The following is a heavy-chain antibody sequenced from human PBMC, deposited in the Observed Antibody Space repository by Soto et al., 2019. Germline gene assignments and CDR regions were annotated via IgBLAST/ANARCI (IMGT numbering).Heavy chain of an antibody. J-gene: IGHJ5*02. CDR2: INPDNGNT. CDR3: ARGIATGQLDP. CDR1: GYTFTRYT. Sequence: ASVKVSCKASGYTFTRYTMNWVRQAPGQRLEWMGWINPDNGNTKSSQKFQDRVIITRDTSTSTAYMDLSSLRSEDTAVYYCARGIATGQLDPWGQGTLVTVSS. V-gene: IGHV1-3*01. D-gene: IGHD2-15*01.